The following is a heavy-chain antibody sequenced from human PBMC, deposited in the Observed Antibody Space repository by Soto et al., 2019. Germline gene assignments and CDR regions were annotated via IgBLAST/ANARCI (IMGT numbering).Heavy chain of an antibody. V-gene: IGHV4-39*07. Sequence: SETLSLTCTVSGGSISSSSNHWGWIRQPPGKGLEWIGFIYYSESTNYDPSLKSRITISVDTSKNQFSLKLSSVTAADTAVYYCARRRSGPTFFDYWGQGTLVTVSS. CDR3: ARRRSGPTFFDY. CDR1: GGSISSSSNH. CDR2: IYYSEST. J-gene: IGHJ4*02. D-gene: IGHD3-10*01.